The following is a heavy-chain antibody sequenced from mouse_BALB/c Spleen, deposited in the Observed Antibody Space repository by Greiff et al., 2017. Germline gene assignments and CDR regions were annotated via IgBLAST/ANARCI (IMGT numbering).Heavy chain of an antibody. J-gene: IGHJ4*01. CDR3: ARQGAMDY. Sequence: EVMLVESGGGLVQPGGSRKLSCAASGFTFSSFGMHWVRQAPEKGLEWVAYISSGSSTIYYADTVKGRFTISRDNPKNTLFLQMTSRRSEDTAMYYCARQGAMDYWGQGTSVTVSS. CDR1: GFTFSSFG. V-gene: IGHV5-17*02. CDR2: ISSGSSTI.